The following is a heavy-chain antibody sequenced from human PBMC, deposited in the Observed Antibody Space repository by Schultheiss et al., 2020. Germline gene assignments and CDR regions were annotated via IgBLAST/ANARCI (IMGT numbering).Heavy chain of an antibody. CDR2: IYHSGST. V-gene: IGHV4-59*08. CDR1: GGSISSYY. CDR3: ARLNLGSYTYGMDV. D-gene: IGHD3-10*01. Sequence: GSLRLSCTVSGGSISSYYWSWIRQPPGKGLEWIGEIYHSGSTNYNPSLKSRVTISVDKSKSQLSLKLSLVTAADTAVYYCARLNLGSYTYGMDVWGQGTTVTGYS. J-gene: IGHJ6*02.